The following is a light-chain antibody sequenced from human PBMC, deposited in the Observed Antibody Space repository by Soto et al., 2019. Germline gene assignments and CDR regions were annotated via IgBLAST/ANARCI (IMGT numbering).Light chain of an antibody. J-gene: IGKJ1*01. CDR2: DAS. CDR3: QHRET. CDR1: QSFNNY. V-gene: IGKV3-11*01. Sequence: VLTQSPATLSLSPGERATLSCKASQSFNNYLAWYQQKPGQAPRLLIYDASNRATGIPARFSGSGSGTDFTLTISSLEPEDFATYYCQHRETFGQGTKVDIK.